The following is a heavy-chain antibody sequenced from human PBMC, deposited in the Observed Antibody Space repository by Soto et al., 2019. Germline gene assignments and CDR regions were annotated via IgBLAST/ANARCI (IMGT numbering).Heavy chain of an antibody. CDR3: ARGSGRTPVPQAPPGYFDY. J-gene: IGHJ4*02. CDR1: GGSISSGDYY. D-gene: IGHD1-26*01. Sequence: QVQLQESGPGLVKPSQTLSLTCTVSGGSISSGDYYWSWIRQPPGKGLEWIGYIYYSGSTYYNPSLKSRVTISVDTSKNQFSQKLSSVTAADTAVYYCARGSGRTPVPQAPPGYFDYWGQGTLVTVSS. CDR2: IYYSGST. V-gene: IGHV4-30-4*01.